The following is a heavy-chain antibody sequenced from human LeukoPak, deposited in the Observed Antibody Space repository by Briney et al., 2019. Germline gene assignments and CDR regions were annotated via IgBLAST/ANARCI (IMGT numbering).Heavy chain of an antibody. CDR1: GFTFSSYA. CDR2: ISYDGSNK. CDR3: ARDHGTGYFDY. D-gene: IGHD3-10*01. V-gene: IGHV3-30*04. J-gene: IGHJ4*02. Sequence: GGSLRLSCAASGFTFSSYAMHWVREAPGKGLEWVADISYDGSNKYYADSVKGRFTISRDNSKNTLYLQMNSLRAEDTAVYYCARDHGTGYFDYWGQGTLVTVSS.